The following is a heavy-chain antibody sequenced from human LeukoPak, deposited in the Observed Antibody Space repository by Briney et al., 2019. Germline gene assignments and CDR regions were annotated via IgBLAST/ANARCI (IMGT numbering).Heavy chain of an antibody. CDR3: ARTLWFGEPYLDY. D-gene: IGHD3-10*01. V-gene: IGHV4-31*03. J-gene: IGHJ4*02. CDR2: IYYSGST. Sequence: SETLSLTCTVSGGSISSGGYYWSWIRQHPGKGLEWIGYIYYSGSTYYNPSLKSRVTLSVDTSKNQFSLKLSSVTAADTAVYYCARTLWFGEPYLDYWGQGTLVTVSS. CDR1: GGSISSGGYY.